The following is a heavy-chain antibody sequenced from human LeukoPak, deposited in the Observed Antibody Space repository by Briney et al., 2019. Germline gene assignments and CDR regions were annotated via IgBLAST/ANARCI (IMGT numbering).Heavy chain of an antibody. CDR1: GFTFSSYA. CDR2: TSGSGGST. D-gene: IGHD5-18*01. CDR3: AKDSADTAMFRGALDI. Sequence: QSGGSLRLSCAASGFTFSSYAMSWVRQAPGKGLEWVSATSGSGGSTYYADSVKGRFTISRDNSKNTLYLQMNSLRAEDTAVYYCAKDSADTAMFRGALDIWGQGTMVTVSS. V-gene: IGHV3-23*01. J-gene: IGHJ3*02.